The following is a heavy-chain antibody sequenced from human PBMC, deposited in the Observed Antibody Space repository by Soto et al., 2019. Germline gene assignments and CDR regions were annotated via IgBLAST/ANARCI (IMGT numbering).Heavy chain of an antibody. V-gene: IGHV5-51*01. Sequence: PGESLKISCKASGYDFEKNWIGWVRHLPGKGLEWLGVIFPADSDTRYSPAFDGQASISVDRSANTAYLHWTRLRATDSGLYYCARQHSLPLCGADCHFDYWGRGTLVTVYS. CDR1: GYDFEKNW. D-gene: IGHD2-21*02. CDR3: ARQHSLPLCGADCHFDY. CDR2: IFPADSDT. J-gene: IGHJ4*02.